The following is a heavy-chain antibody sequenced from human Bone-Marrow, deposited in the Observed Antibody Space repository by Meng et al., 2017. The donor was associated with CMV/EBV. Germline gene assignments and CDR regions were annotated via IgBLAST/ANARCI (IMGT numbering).Heavy chain of an antibody. CDR1: GGSISSSSYY. V-gene: IGHV4-39*07. J-gene: IGHJ4*02. CDR3: ARGGKWLAPGFCAY. D-gene: IGHD6-19*01. Sequence: SGGSISSSSYYWGWSRQPPGKGLEWVGSIYYSGSTYYNPSLKSRVTISVDTSKNQFSLKLSSVTAADTAVYYCARGGKWLAPGFCAYWGQGTLVTVSS. CDR2: IYYSGST.